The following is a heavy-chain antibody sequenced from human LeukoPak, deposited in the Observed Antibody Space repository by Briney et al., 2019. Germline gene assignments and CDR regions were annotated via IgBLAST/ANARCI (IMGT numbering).Heavy chain of an antibody. CDR1: GFTFSGSA. J-gene: IGHJ4*02. CDR3: ARDGIEQWLVGYYFDY. CDR2: ISYDGSNK. Sequence: GGSLRHSCAASGFTFSGSAMHWVRQAPGKGLEWVAVISYDGSNKYYADSVKGRFTISRDNSKNTLYLQMNSLRAEDTAVYYCARDGIEQWLVGYYFDYWGQGTLVTVSS. V-gene: IGHV3-30*04. D-gene: IGHD6-19*01.